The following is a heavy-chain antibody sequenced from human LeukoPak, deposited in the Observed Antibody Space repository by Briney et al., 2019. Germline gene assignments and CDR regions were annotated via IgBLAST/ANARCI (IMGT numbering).Heavy chain of an antibody. D-gene: IGHD3-22*01. CDR2: IIYSGGAT. V-gene: IGHV3-23*01. J-gene: IGHJ4*02. CDR3: AKDGLYYDGSEHVYYFDS. CDR1: GFTFSRSA. Sequence: PGGSLRLSCAASGFTFSRSAMTWVRQGPGTGLEFVASIIYSGGATYYADSVKGRFTISRDNSKNTLYLQMNSLRAEDTALYYYAKDGLYYDGSEHVYYFDSWGQGPLVTVSS.